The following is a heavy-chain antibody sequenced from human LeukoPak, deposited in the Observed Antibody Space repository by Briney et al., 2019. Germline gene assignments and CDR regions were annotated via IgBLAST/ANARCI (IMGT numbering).Heavy chain of an antibody. V-gene: IGHV3-30*03. D-gene: IGHD1-26*01. CDR2: ISYDGSNK. CDR1: GLTFSSYG. J-gene: IGHJ5*02. CDR3: ARGSWP. Sequence: GGSLRLSCAAPGLTFSSYGMHWVRQAPGKGLEWVAVISYDGSNKYYADSVKGRFTISRDNSKNTLYLQMNSLRAEDTAVYYCARGSWPWGQGTLVTVSP.